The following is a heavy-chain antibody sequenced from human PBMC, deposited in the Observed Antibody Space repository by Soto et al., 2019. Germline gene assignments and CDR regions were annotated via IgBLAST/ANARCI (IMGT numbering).Heavy chain of an antibody. CDR3: AKDSGRGSADYYFDF. CDR1: GFTFSSYA. V-gene: IGHV3-30*04. D-gene: IGHD3-10*01. Sequence: QVQLVESGGGVVQPGRSLRLSCAASGFTFSSYAMHWVRQAPGKGLEWVAVISYDGRDKYYADSVKGRFTISRDNSKNTLYLQMNSLRAEDTAVYHCAKDSGRGSADYYFDFWGQGTPVSVSS. CDR2: ISYDGRDK. J-gene: IGHJ4*02.